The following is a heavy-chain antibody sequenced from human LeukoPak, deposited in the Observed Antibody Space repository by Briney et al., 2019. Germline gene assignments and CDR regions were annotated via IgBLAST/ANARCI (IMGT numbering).Heavy chain of an antibody. Sequence: GGSLRLSCAASGFTFSSYSMNWVRQAPGKGLEWVSSISSSSSYIYYADSVKGRFTISRDNAKNSLYLQMNSLRAEDTAVYYCAREIVAAAGQYYFDYWGQGTLVTVSS. D-gene: IGHD6-13*01. J-gene: IGHJ4*02. CDR3: AREIVAAAGQYYFDY. CDR1: GFTFSSYS. CDR2: ISSSSSYI. V-gene: IGHV3-21*01.